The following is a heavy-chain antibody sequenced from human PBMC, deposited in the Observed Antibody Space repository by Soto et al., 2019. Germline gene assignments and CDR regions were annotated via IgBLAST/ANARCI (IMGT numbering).Heavy chain of an antibody. Sequence: QVKLQESGPGLATPSGTLSLTCAVSGVSISSGNWWTWVRQSPQRGLEYIGEIFHDGTANYYPSFERRVAISVDTSKNQFSLKLTSVTAADTAIYFCARLVYDTRLNYMYFDLWGQGPLVTVSS. J-gene: IGHJ4*02. CDR2: IFHDGTA. CDR1: GVSISSGNW. CDR3: ARLVYDTRLNYMYFDL. V-gene: IGHV4-4*02. D-gene: IGHD3-10*01.